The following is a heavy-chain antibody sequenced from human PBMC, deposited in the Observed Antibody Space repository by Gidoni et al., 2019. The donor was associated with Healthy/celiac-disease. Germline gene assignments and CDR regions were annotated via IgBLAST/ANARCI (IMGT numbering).Heavy chain of an antibody. J-gene: IGHJ4*02. Sequence: LVESGGSLRLSCAASGFPFSSYSMNWVRQAPGKGLEWVSSISSSSSYIYYADSVKGRFTISRDNAKNSLYLQMNSRRAEDTAVYYCARETYDWDYGDYGFSDYWGQGTLVTVSS. CDR1: GFPFSSYS. V-gene: IGHV3-21*01. CDR3: ARETYDWDYGDYGFSDY. D-gene: IGHD4-17*01. CDR2: ISSSSSYI.